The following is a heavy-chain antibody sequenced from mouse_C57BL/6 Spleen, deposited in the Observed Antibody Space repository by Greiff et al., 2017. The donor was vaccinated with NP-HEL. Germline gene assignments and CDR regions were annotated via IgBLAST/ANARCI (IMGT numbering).Heavy chain of an antibody. CDR2: IYPGSGNT. Sequence: QVQLQQSGPELVKPGASVKISCKASGYSFTSYYIHWVKQRPGQGLEWIGWIYPGSGNTKYNEKFKGKATLTADTSSSTAYMQLSSLTSEDSAVYYCAMYTTVVAPDYWGQGTTLTVSS. J-gene: IGHJ2*01. CDR3: AMYTTVVAPDY. CDR1: GYSFTSYY. D-gene: IGHD1-1*01. V-gene: IGHV1-66*01.